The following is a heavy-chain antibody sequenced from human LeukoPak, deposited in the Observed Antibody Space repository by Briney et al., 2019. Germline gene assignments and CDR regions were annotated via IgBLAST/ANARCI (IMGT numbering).Heavy chain of an antibody. D-gene: IGHD3-3*01. V-gene: IGHV3-23*01. CDR3: AKVRQSNHITIFGVVIQQPFDY. J-gene: IGHJ4*02. CDR2: ISGSGGST. Sequence: GGSLRLSRAASGFTFSSYAMSWVRQAPGKGLEWVSAISGSGGSTYYADSVKGRFTISRDNSKNTLYLQMNSLRAEDTAVYYCAKVRQSNHITIFGVVIQQPFDYWGQGTLVTVSS. CDR1: GFTFSSYA.